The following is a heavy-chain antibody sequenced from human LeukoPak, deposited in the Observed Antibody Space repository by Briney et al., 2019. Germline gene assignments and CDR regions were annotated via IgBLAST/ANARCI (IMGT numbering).Heavy chain of an antibody. CDR3: AKGAVLSGGGLDY. V-gene: IGHV3-30*02. D-gene: IGHD3-16*01. Sequence: GGSLRLSCAASGFTFSSYGMHWVRQAPGKGLEWVAYIRYDGSNKYYAGSVKGRFTISRDNSKNTLYLQMNSLRAEDTAVYYCAKGAVLSGGGLDYWGQGTLVTVSS. CDR2: IRYDGSNK. CDR1: GFTFSSYG. J-gene: IGHJ4*02.